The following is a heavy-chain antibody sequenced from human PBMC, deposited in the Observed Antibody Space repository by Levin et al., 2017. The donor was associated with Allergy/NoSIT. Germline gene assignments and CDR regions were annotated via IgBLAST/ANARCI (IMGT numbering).Heavy chain of an antibody. D-gene: IGHD1-1*01. Sequence: VSGPTLVKPTQTLTLTCTFSGFSLTTPGMRVSWIRQPPGKALEWLARIDWDDDKFYSSSLKTRLTVSKGTSKNQVVLTVTNMDAVDTATYYCARDQGRAGSTWFDPWGQGTLVTVSS. V-gene: IGHV2-70*04. J-gene: IGHJ5*02. CDR2: IDWDDDK. CDR1: GFSLTTPGMR. CDR3: ARDQGRAGSTWFDP.